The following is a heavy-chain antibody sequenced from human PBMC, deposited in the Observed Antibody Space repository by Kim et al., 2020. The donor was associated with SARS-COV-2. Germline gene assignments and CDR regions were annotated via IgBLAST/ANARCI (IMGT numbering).Heavy chain of an antibody. CDR1: GGSISSYY. Sequence: SETLSLTCTVSGGSISSYYWSWIRQPPGKGLEWIGYIYYSGSTNYNPSLKSRVTISVDTSKNQFSLKLSSVTAADTAVYYCARRGAVAGPFDPWGQGTLVTVSS. V-gene: IGHV4-59*08. D-gene: IGHD6-19*01. CDR2: IYYSGST. CDR3: ARRGAVAGPFDP. J-gene: IGHJ5*02.